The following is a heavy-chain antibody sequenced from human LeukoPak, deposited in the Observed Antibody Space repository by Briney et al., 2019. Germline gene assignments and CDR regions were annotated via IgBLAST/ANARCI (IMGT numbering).Heavy chain of an antibody. CDR1: GFTFGDYA. CDR2: IRSKAYGGTT. D-gene: IGHD2-2*01. CDR3: TRVDVVVPAAG. J-gene: IGHJ1*01. Sequence: PGGSLRLSCAASGFTFGDYAMSWVRQAPGKGLEWVGFIRSKAYGGTTEYAASVKGRFTISRDDSKSIAYLQMNSLKTEDTAVYYCTRVDVVVPAAGWGQGTLVTVSS. V-gene: IGHV3-49*04.